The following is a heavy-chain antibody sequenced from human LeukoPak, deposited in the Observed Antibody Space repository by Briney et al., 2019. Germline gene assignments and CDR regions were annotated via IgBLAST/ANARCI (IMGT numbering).Heavy chain of an antibody. Sequence: SETLSLTCTVSGGSISSSSYYWGWIRQPPGKGLEWIGSIYYSGSTYYNPSLKSRVTISVDTSKNQFPLKLSSVTAADTAVYYCARRRDGYNSPNYYYYYGMDVWGQGTTVTVSS. CDR3: ARRRDGYNSPNYYYYYGMDV. D-gene: IGHD5-24*01. J-gene: IGHJ6*02. CDR2: IYYSGST. CDR1: GGSISSSSYY. V-gene: IGHV4-39*06.